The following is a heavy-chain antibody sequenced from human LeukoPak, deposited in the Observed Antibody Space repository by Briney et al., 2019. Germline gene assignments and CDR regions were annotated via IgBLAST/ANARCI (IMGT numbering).Heavy chain of an antibody. Sequence: SETLSLTCAVYGGSFSGYYWSWIRQPPGKGLEWIGEVNHDGSTNYNPSLKSRVIISVDTSKNQFSLKLTSVTAADTAVYYCARKNVGSWQTLDYRDQGTLITVSS. CDR1: GGSFSGYY. V-gene: IGHV4-34*01. CDR3: ARKNVGSWQTLDY. D-gene: IGHD1-1*01. CDR2: VNHDGST. J-gene: IGHJ4*02.